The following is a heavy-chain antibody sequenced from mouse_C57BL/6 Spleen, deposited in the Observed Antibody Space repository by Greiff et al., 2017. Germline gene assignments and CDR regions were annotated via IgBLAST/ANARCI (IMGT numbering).Heavy chain of an antibody. D-gene: IGHD1-1*01. Sequence: EVQLQQSGPELVKPGASVKISCKASGYTFTDYYMNWVKQSHGKSLEWIGDINPNNGGTSYNQKFKGKATLTVDKSSSTAYMELRSLTSEDSAVYYCARHNYYGSSNAMDYWGQGTSVTVSS. V-gene: IGHV1-26*01. CDR2: INPNNGGT. CDR1: GYTFTDYY. CDR3: ARHNYYGSSNAMDY. J-gene: IGHJ4*01.